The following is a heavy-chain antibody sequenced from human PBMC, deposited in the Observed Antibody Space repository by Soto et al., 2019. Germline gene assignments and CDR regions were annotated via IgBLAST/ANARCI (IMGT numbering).Heavy chain of an antibody. Sequence: GGSLRLSCAASGFTFSSYAMSWVRQATGKGLEWVSAISGSGGSTYYADSVKGRFTISRDNSKNTLYLQMNSLRAEDTAVYYCAKVPEYDFRSGPNANYYYYYYMDVWGKGTTVTVSS. V-gene: IGHV3-23*01. CDR2: ISGSGGST. CDR3: AKVPEYDFRSGPNANYYYYYYMDV. CDR1: GFTFSSYA. D-gene: IGHD3-3*01. J-gene: IGHJ6*03.